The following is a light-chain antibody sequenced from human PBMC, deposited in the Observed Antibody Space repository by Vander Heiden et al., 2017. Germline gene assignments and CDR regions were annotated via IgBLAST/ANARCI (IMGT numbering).Light chain of an antibody. J-gene: IGKJ5*01. V-gene: IGKV1-33*01. CDR3: QQYDNLPIT. Sequence: DIQLTQSPSSLSASVGDRVTITCQASQDISNYLNWYQQKPGKAPKLLIYDASNFETGVPSRFSGSGSGTDFTFTISSLQPEDIATYYCQQYDNLPITFGPGTRLEIK. CDR2: DAS. CDR1: QDISNY.